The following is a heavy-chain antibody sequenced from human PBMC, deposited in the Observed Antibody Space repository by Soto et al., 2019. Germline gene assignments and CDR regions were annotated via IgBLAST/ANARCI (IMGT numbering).Heavy chain of an antibody. Sequence: EVQLLESGGGLVQPGGSLRLSCAASGFTFSSYAMSWVRQAPGKGLEWVSAISGSGGSTYYADSVKGRFTISRDNSKNTLYLPMNSLRAEDTAVYYCAPISHYYDSSGYYPGWGQGTLVTVSS. V-gene: IGHV3-23*01. CDR2: ISGSGGST. J-gene: IGHJ4*02. CDR1: GFTFSSYA. D-gene: IGHD3-22*01. CDR3: APISHYYDSSGYYPG.